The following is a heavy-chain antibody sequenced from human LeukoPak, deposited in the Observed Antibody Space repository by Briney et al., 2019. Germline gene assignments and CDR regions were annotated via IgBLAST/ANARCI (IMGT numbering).Heavy chain of an antibody. D-gene: IGHD1-26*01. J-gene: IGHJ3*02. CDR1: GFTFSSYS. CDR2: ISSSSSTI. V-gene: IGHV3-48*01. Sequence: GGSLRLSCAASGFTFSSYSMNWVRQAPGKGLEWVSYISSSSSTIYYADSVKGRFTISRDNAKNSLYLQMNSLRAEDTAVYYCASIELPTSDAFDIWGQGTMVTVSS. CDR3: ASIELPTSDAFDI.